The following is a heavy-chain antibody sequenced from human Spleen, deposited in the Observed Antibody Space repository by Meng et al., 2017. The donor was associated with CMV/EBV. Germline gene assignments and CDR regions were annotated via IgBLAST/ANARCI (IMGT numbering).Heavy chain of an antibody. V-gene: IGHV4-4*07. D-gene: IGHD1-1*01. CDR3: ARDQLIDPLGDFDY. Sequence: VHRRGSGTVRAEPSDTLSLTCISSVGSISSYYWSWIRQPAGKGLEWIGRIYTSGSTNYNPSLKSRVTMSVDTSKNQFSLKLSSVTAADTAVYYCARDQLIDPLGDFDYWGQGTLVTVSS. J-gene: IGHJ4*02. CDR1: VGSISSYY. CDR2: IYTSGST.